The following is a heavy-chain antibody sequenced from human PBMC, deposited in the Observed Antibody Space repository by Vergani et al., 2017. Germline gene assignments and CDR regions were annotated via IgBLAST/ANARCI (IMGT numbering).Heavy chain of an antibody. CDR1: GGSISSYY. CDR3: ARNPYCGGDCYSDAFDI. V-gene: IGHV4-59*01. Sequence: QVQLQESGPGLVKPSETLSLTCTVSGGSISSYYWSWIRQPPGKGLEWIGYIYYIGSTNYNPSLKSRVTISVDTSKNQFSLKLSSVTAADTAVYYCARNPYCGGDCYSDAFDIWGQGTMVTVSS. CDR2: IYYIGST. J-gene: IGHJ3*02. D-gene: IGHD2-21*02.